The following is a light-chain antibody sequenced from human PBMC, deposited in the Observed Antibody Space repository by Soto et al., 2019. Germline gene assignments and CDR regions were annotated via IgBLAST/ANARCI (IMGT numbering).Light chain of an antibody. CDR3: LQYNYYPLT. CDR1: QSISYW. V-gene: IGKV1-5*03. Sequence: DIQMTQSPSTLSASLGDRVTITCRASQSISYWLAWYQQKPGKAPKLLIYKASSLQSGVPSRFSGSGSGTEFTLTISSLQPDDFATYYCLQYNYYPLTFGGGTKVDIK. J-gene: IGKJ4*01. CDR2: KAS.